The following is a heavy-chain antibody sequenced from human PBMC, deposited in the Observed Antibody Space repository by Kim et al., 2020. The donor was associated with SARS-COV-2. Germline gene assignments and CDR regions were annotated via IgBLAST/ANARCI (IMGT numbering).Heavy chain of an antibody. V-gene: IGHV4-34*01. J-gene: IGHJ6*01. CDR3: ARGRGIAAAGTLLYYYYYG. D-gene: IGHD6-13*01. Sequence: SETLSLTCAVYGGSFSGYYWSWIRQPPGKGLEWIGEINHSGSTNYNPSLKSRVTISVDTSKNQFSLKLSSVTAADMAVYYCARGRGIAAAGTLLYYYYYG. CDR2: INHSGST. CDR1: GGSFSGYY.